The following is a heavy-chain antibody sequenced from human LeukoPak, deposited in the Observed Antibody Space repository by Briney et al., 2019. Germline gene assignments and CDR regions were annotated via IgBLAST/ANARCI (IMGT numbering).Heavy chain of an antibody. J-gene: IGHJ4*02. CDR1: GGSISSYY. V-gene: IGHV4-59*01. D-gene: IGHD2-15*01. CDR2: IYYSGST. CDR3: ARETSRGGSSCLDY. Sequence: SETLSLTCTVSGGSISSYYWSWIRQPPGKGLEWIGYIYYSGSTNYNPSLKSRVTISVDTSKNQFSLKLSSVTAADTAVYYCARETSRGGSSCLDYWGQGTLVTVSS.